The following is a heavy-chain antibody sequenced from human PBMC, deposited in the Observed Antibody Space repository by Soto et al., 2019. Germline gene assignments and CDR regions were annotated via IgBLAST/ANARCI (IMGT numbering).Heavy chain of an antibody. V-gene: IGHV3-21*01. Sequence: GGSLRLSCTGSGFPFSAYNINWVRQAPGKGLEWVSSITVGSSHIYQPNSMKGRFTISRDDAKNSVYLQIDSLRDEDTALYYCSRSPEVGVRGAYWGQGTLVTVSS. CDR2: ITVGSSHI. J-gene: IGHJ4*02. CDR3: SRSPEVGVRGAY. CDR1: GFPFSAYN. D-gene: IGHD3-16*01.